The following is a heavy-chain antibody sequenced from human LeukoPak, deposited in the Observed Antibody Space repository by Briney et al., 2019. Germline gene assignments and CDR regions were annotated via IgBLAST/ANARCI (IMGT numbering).Heavy chain of an antibody. CDR3: AGVGQLGVVWSYFDD. J-gene: IGHJ4*02. V-gene: IGHV4-61*02. D-gene: IGHD2-8*02. Sequence: SQTLSLTCTVSGGTISSGSYYWNWIRQSAGKGLEWIGRIYVSGSTTYNPSLNSRVTISLDTPKNQFSLKLTSVTAADTALYYCAGVGQLGVVWSYFDDWGQGTLVFVSS. CDR1: GGTISSGSYY. CDR2: IYVSGST.